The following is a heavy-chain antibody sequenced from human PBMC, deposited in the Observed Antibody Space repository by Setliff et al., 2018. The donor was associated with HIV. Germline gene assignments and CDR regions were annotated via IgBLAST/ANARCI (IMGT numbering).Heavy chain of an antibody. V-gene: IGHV4-38-2*01. Sequence: SETLSLTCGVSGYSISSDYCWGWIRQPPGKGLEWIGNMCHGGNNNYYNPSLKSRVTISVDTSKNQLSLRLTSVTAADTAVYYCARGSDCDTTTCGDYYYMDVWGIGTTVTVSS. D-gene: IGHD2-2*01. CDR2: MCHGGNNN. CDR3: ARGSDCDTTTCGDYYYMDV. CDR1: GYSISSDYC. J-gene: IGHJ6*03.